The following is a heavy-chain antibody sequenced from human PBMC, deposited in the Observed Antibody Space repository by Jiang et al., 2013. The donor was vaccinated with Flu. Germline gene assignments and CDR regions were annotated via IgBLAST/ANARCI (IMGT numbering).Heavy chain of an antibody. J-gene: IGHJ4*02. CDR1: GDSVSSNSAA. CDR2: AYYRSQWYI. Sequence: SQTLLLTCAISGDSVSSNSAAWNWIRQSPSRGLEWLGRAYYRSQWYIDYAMTVKGRIIVTPDTSKNQFSLQLNSVTPQDTAVYYCVRGAGAADYWGQGTLVTVSS. V-gene: IGHV6-1*01. CDR3: VRGAGAADY. D-gene: IGHD2-15*01.